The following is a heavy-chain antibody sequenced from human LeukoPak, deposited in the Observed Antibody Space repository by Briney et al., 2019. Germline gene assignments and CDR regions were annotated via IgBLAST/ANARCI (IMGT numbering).Heavy chain of an antibody. V-gene: IGHV3-7*01. CDR1: GFTFSSYW. J-gene: IGHJ4*02. CDR2: IKQDGSEK. D-gene: IGHD3-10*01. Sequence: GGSLRLSCAASGFTFSSYWMSWVRQAPGKGLEWVANIKQDGSEKYYVDSVKGRFTISRDNAKNSLYLQMNSLRAEDTAVYYCARPAADDFGELSADYWGQGTLVTVSS. CDR3: ARPAADDFGELSADY.